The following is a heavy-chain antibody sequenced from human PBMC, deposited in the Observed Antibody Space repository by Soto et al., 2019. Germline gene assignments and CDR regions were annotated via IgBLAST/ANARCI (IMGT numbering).Heavy chain of an antibody. Sequence: GGSLRLSCAASGFTFGDYYMSWIRQAPGKGLEWVSGISGRGDSTYYADSVKGRFTISRDNSKNTLYLQMNSLRAEDTAVYYCAKDILAGYYSGWWFFDYWGQGTPVTVSS. V-gene: IGHV3-23*01. J-gene: IGHJ4*02. D-gene: IGHD3-9*01. CDR3: AKDILAGYYSGWWFFDY. CDR1: GFTFGDYY. CDR2: ISGRGDST.